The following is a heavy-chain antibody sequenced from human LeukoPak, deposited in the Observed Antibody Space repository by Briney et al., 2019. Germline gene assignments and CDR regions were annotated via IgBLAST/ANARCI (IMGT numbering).Heavy chain of an antibody. D-gene: IGHD3-10*01. CDR1: GYTFTGYY. CDR2: INPNSGGT. Sequence: ASVKVSCKASGYTFTGYYMHWVRQAPGQGLEWMGWINPNSGGTNYAQKFQGRVTMTRDTSISTAYMELSRLRSDDTAVYYCARVGRFGELLYSILPDYWGQGTLVTVSS. V-gene: IGHV1-2*02. CDR3: ARVGRFGELLYSILPDY. J-gene: IGHJ4*02.